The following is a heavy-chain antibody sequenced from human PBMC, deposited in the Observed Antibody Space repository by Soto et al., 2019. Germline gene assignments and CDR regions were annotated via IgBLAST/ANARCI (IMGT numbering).Heavy chain of an antibody. V-gene: IGHV1-69*13. Sequence: SVKVSCKASGGTFSSYAISWVRQAPGQGLEWMGGIIPIFGTANYAQKFQGRVTITADESTSTAYMELSSLRSEDTAVYYCARDLVAAHYYYGMDVWGQGTTVTVSS. CDR2: IIPIFGTA. J-gene: IGHJ6*02. D-gene: IGHD6-13*01. CDR3: ARDLVAAHYYYGMDV. CDR1: GGTFSSYA.